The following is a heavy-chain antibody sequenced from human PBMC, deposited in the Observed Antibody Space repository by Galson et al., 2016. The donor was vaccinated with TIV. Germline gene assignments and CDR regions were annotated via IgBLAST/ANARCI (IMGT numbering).Heavy chain of an antibody. CDR2: TYYRSTWYN. J-gene: IGHJ4*02. CDR3: ARGAPSVFGVIMTLDY. V-gene: IGHV6-1*01. CDR1: GDRVSSTSAA. D-gene: IGHD3-3*01. Sequence: CAISGDRVSSTSAAWNWIRQSPSRGLEWLGRTYYRSTWYNDYAACLKRRITINPDTSKNQFSLQLTSVTSEDAAVDYCARGAPSVFGVIMTLDYWGQGTLVTVSS.